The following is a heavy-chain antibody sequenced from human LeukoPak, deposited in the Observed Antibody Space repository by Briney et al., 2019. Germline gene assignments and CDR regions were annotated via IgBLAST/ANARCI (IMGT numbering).Heavy chain of an antibody. J-gene: IGHJ4*02. V-gene: IGHV4-59*01. D-gene: IGHD6-13*01. CDR2: IHHRGST. CDR3: ARGTQYSSSWYYFVY. CDR1: GGSISSNY. Sequence: SETLSLTCTVSGGSISSNYWTWIRQPPGKGLEWIGYIHHRGSTYYNPSLTSRVTISVDTSKNQFSLKLSSVTAADTAVFYCARGTQYSSSWYYFVYWGQGILVTVSS.